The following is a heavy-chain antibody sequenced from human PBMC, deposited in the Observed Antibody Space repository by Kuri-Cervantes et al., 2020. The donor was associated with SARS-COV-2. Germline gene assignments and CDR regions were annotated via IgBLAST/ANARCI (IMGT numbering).Heavy chain of an antibody. V-gene: IGHV3-23*01. D-gene: IGHD2-2*01. CDR1: GFTFSSYA. Sequence: GESLKISCAASGFTFSSYAMSWVRQAPGKGLEWVSAISGSGGSTYYADSVKGRFTISRDSSKNTLYLQMNSLRAEDTAVYYCAKGSASWASYIDNWGQGTLVTVSS. J-gene: IGHJ4*02. CDR3: AKGSASWASYIDN. CDR2: ISGSGGST.